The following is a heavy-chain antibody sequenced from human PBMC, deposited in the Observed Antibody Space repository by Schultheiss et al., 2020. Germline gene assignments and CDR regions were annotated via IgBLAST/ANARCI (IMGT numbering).Heavy chain of an antibody. J-gene: IGHJ5*02. CDR2: ISAYNGNT. CDR1: GYTFTSYG. CDR3: ARRGITGTLWQSSPWFDP. Sequence: ASVKVSGKASGYTFTSYGISWVRQAPGQGLEWMGWISAYNGNTNYAQKLQGRVTMTTDTSTSTAYMELRSLRSDDTAVYYCARRGITGTLWQSSPWFDPWGQGTLVTVSS. D-gene: IGHD1-20*01. V-gene: IGHV1-18*01.